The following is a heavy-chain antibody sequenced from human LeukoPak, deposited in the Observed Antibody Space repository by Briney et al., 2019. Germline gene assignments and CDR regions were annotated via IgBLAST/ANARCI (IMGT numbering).Heavy chain of an antibody. Sequence: GRSLRLSCAASGFIFSRYWMTWVRQAPGKGLEWVAKIKQDGSEKYYADSVKGRFTISRDNAKNSLYLQMNSLRAEDTAVYFCARDYYGSGSFPYYFDYWGQGTLVTVSS. CDR2: IKQDGSEK. D-gene: IGHD3-10*01. J-gene: IGHJ4*02. CDR3: ARDYYGSGSFPYYFDY. V-gene: IGHV3-7*01. CDR1: GFIFSRYW.